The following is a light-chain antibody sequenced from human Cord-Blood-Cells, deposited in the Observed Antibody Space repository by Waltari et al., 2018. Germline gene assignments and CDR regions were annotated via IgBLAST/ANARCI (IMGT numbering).Light chain of an antibody. CDR1: QSLLDSDDGNPY. Sequence: DIVMTQTPLSLPVTPGEPASIPCRSSQSLLDSDDGNPYLDWYLQKPGQSPQLLIYPLSYRASGVPDRFSGSGSGTDFTLKISRVEAEDVGVYYCMQRIEFPFTFGPGTKVDIK. J-gene: IGKJ3*01. CDR3: MQRIEFPFT. V-gene: IGKV2-40*01. CDR2: PLS.